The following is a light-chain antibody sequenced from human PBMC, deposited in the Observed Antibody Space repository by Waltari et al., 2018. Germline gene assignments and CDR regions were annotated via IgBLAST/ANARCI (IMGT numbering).Light chain of an antibody. CDR3: QQYHSDFLT. V-gene: IGKV1-5*03. J-gene: IGKJ4*01. CDR2: KSS. CDR1: QSIENW. Sequence: EIQMTQTPSTMSAAARDRVTLTCRASQSIENWLAWYQQKPGQAPKVIIYKSSTSDSGVPSRFSGSGFGTEFTLTISSLQPDDFATYYCQQYHSDFLTFGGGTKVEI.